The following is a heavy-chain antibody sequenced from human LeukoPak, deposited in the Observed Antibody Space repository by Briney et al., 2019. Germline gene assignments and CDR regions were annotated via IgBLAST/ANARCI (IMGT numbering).Heavy chain of an antibody. CDR3: ARVNSGSYLGYFDY. J-gene: IGHJ4*02. V-gene: IGHV4-59*01. D-gene: IGHD1-26*01. Sequence: SETLSLTCTVSGGSISSYYWSWIRQPPRKGLEWIGYIYYSGSTNYNPSLKSRVTISVDTSKNQFSLKLSSVTAADTAVYYCARVNSGSYLGYFDYWGQGTLVTVSS. CDR2: IYYSGST. CDR1: GGSISSYY.